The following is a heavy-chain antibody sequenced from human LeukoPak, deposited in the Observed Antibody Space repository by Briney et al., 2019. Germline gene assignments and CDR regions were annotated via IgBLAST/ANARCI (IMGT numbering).Heavy chain of an antibody. V-gene: IGHV4-39*01. J-gene: IGHJ4*02. Sequence: SETLSLTCTVSGGSISSSSYYWGWIRQPPGKGLEWIGSIYYSGSTYYNPSLKSRVTISVDTSKNQFSLNLSSVTAADTAVYYCARHLVVTVYFDSWGQGTLVTVSS. CDR3: ARHLVVTVYFDS. D-gene: IGHD4-23*01. CDR1: GGSISSSSYY. CDR2: IYYSGST.